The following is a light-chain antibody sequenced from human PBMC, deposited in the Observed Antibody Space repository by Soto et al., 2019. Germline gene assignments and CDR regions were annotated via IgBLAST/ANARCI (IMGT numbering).Light chain of an antibody. CDR1: QIISSY. J-gene: IGKJ5*01. Sequence: IQMTQSPSSLSASVGDRVTITCRAKQIISSYLRWYQQKPGKAPKLLIYAASSLQSGVPSRFSGSGSGTDFTLTISILQPEDFATYYCQHSYSTPITFGQGTRLEIK. V-gene: IGKV1-39*01. CDR2: AAS. CDR3: QHSYSTPIT.